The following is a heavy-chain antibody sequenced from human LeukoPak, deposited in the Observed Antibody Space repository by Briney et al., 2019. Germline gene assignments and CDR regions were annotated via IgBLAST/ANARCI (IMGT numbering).Heavy chain of an antibody. Sequence: GGSLRLSCAASGFTFSSYWMSWVRQAPGKGLEWVANIKQDGSEKYYVDSVKGRFTISRDNAKNSLYLQMTSLRAEDTAVYYCARASSGWSSLTFDSWGQGTLVTVSS. CDR2: IKQDGSEK. CDR1: GFTFSSYW. V-gene: IGHV3-7*01. D-gene: IGHD6-19*01. J-gene: IGHJ4*02. CDR3: ARASSGWSSLTFDS.